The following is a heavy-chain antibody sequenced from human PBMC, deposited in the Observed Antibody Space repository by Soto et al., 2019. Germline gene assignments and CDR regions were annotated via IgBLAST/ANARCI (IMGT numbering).Heavy chain of an antibody. CDR3: ARFSAAPIPAAGTFYYYYGMAV. CDR1: GGSFSGYY. V-gene: IGHV4-34*01. CDR2: INHSGST. Sequence: SETLSLTCAVYGGSFSGYYWSWIRQPPGKGLEWIGEINHSGSTNYNPSLKSRVTISVDTSKNQFSLKLSSVTAADTAVYYCARFSAAPIPAAGTFYYYYGMAVWRQGTTVTVSS. J-gene: IGHJ6*02. D-gene: IGHD6-13*01.